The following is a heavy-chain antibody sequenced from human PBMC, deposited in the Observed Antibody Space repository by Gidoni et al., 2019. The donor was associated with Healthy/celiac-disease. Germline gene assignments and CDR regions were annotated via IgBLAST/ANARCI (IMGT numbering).Heavy chain of an antibody. J-gene: IGHJ5*02. Sequence: QVQLQQWGAGLLKPSETLSLTCAVSGGSFSGYYWSWIRQPPGKGLEWIGEINHSGSTNYNPSLKSRVTISVDTSKNQFSLKLSSVTAADTAVYYCARITGYCSSTSCPKDWFDPWGQGTLVTVSS. V-gene: IGHV4-34*01. D-gene: IGHD2-2*01. CDR3: ARITGYCSSTSCPKDWFDP. CDR1: GGSFSGYY. CDR2: INHSGST.